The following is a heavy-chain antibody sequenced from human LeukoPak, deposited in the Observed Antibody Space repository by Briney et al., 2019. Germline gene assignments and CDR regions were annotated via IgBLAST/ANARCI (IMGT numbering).Heavy chain of an antibody. Sequence: SETLSLTCTVSGGSISDYYWTWIRQPAGKGLEWIGRIYTTGSTNYNPSLKSRVTMSVDTSKNQFSLRLSSVTAADTAFYYCARVSPVTDSSNLDFWGQGTLVTVSS. CDR3: ARVSPVTDSSNLDF. V-gene: IGHV4-4*07. CDR1: GGSISDYY. D-gene: IGHD6-13*01. CDR2: IYTTGST. J-gene: IGHJ4*02.